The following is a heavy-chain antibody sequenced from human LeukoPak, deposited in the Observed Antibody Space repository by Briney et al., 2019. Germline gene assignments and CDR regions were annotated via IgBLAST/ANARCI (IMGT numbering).Heavy chain of an antibody. Sequence: PGGSLRLSCAASGFTFSSYSMNWVRQAPGKGLEWVSSISSSSSYIYYADSVKGRFTISRDNSKNTLYLQMNSLRAEDTAVYYCARDSGVHSGSPFDYWGQGTLVTVSS. CDR3: ARDSGVHSGSPFDY. V-gene: IGHV3-21*01. CDR1: GFTFSSYS. J-gene: IGHJ4*02. D-gene: IGHD3-10*01. CDR2: ISSSSSYI.